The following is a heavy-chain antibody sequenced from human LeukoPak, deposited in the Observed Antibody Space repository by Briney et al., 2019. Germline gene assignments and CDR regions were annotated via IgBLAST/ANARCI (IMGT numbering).Heavy chain of an antibody. J-gene: IGHJ4*02. Sequence: SVKVSCEASGGTFSSYAISWVRQAPGQGLEWMGGIIPILGTANYAQRFQGRVTITADESTNTAYMELSSLRSEDTAVYYCARDLGSRDGYNPPNLFDNWGQGTLVTVSS. CDR2: IIPILGTA. D-gene: IGHD5-24*01. V-gene: IGHV1-69*13. CDR3: ARDLGSRDGYNPPNLFDN. CDR1: GGTFSSYA.